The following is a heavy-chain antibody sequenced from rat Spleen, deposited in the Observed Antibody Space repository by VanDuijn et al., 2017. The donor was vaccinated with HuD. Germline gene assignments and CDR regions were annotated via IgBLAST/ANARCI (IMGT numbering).Heavy chain of an antibody. J-gene: IGHJ2*01. Sequence: QVQLKESGPGLVQPSQTLSLTCTVSGFSLTSYNVHWVRQPPGKGLEWLGVKWSGGSTACNSALKSRLSISRDTSKSQVFLKMNSLQIEDTGIYYCTRSGLFDYWGQGVMVTVSS. CDR1: GFSLTSYN. V-gene: IGHV2-45*01. CDR2: KWSGGST. D-gene: IGHD4-1*01. CDR3: TRSGLFDY.